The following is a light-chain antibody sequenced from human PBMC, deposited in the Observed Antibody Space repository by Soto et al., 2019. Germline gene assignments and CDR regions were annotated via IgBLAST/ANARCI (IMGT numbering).Light chain of an antibody. CDR2: EVS. Sequence: QSVLTQPPSASGSPGQSVTITCTGTSSDVGAYNYVSWYQQHPGKAPKLMIYEVSKRPSGVPDRFSGSKSVNTASLTVSGLQAEDEADYYCSSNVGSYSFVFGGGTKLTVL. V-gene: IGLV2-8*01. J-gene: IGLJ3*02. CDR1: SSDVGAYNY. CDR3: SSNVGSYSFV.